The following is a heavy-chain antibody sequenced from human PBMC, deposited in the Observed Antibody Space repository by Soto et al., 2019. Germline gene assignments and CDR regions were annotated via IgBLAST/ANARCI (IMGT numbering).Heavy chain of an antibody. CDR2: ISNNGDTA. J-gene: IGHJ4*02. V-gene: IGHV3-23*01. CDR1: GFTVSSNY. D-gene: IGHD2-15*01. CDR3: AKSRVFIGAIVTLLDS. Sequence: PGGSLRLSWAASGFTVSSNYMSWVRQAPGKGLEWVSSISNNGDTAYYADSVKGRFTISRGNSENTLYLQMNGLRADDTALYFCAKSRVFIGAIVTLLDSWGQGTLVTVSS.